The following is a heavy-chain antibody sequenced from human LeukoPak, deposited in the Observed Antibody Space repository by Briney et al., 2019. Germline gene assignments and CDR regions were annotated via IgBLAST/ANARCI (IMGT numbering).Heavy chain of an antibody. V-gene: IGHV1-18*04. CDR1: GYTFTGYY. CDR2: ISVYNGNT. J-gene: IGHJ4*02. D-gene: IGHD4-23*01. Sequence: ASVKVSCKASGYTFTGYYMHWVRQAPGQGLEWMGWISVYNGNTNYAQKFQGRVTMTTDTSTSTAHMELRSLRSDDTAVYYCARQGYSGHSQGAADYWGQGTLVTVSS. CDR3: ARQGYSGHSQGAADY.